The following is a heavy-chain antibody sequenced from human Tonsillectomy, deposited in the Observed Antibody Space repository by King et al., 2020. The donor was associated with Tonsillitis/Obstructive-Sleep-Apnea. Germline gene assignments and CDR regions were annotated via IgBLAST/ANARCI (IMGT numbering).Heavy chain of an antibody. V-gene: IGHV4-34*01. CDR2: INHSGRT. CDR1: GGSFSGNY. CDR3: ARGRDEAFYNILTGYFDL. Sequence: VQLQQWGAGLLKPSETLSLTCAAHGGSFSGNYWSWIRQPPGKGLEWIGEINHSGRTNYNPSLKSRFSMSLDTSKNQFSLNLRSVTAADTAVYYCARGRDEAFYNILTGYFDLWGQGSLVTVSS. D-gene: IGHD3-9*01. J-gene: IGHJ4*02.